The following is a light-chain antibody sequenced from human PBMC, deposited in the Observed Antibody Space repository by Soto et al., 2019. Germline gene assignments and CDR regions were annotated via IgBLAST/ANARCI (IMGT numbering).Light chain of an antibody. V-gene: IGKV4-1*01. CDR1: QSVLYTSNNKNY. Sequence: DIVMTQSPDSLAVSLGERATINCKSSQSVLYTSNNKNYLAWYRQKPGQPPELLIYWASTRESWVPDRFSGSGSGTDFTLTISSLQAEDVAVYYCHQYCSSPLTFGGGTRVEIK. J-gene: IGKJ4*01. CDR3: HQYCSSPLT. CDR2: WAS.